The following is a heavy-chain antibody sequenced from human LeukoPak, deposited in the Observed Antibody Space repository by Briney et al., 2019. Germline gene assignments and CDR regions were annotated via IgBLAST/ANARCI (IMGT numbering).Heavy chain of an antibody. V-gene: IGHV3-21*01. CDR1: GFTFSSCS. CDR3: AREYCSSTSCEKDY. Sequence: GGSLRLSCAASGFTFSSCSMNWVRQAPGKGLEWVSSISSSSSYIYYADSVKGRFTISRDNAKNSLYLQMNSLRAEDTAVYYCAREYCSSTSCEKDYWGQGTLVTVSS. D-gene: IGHD2-2*01. CDR2: ISSSSSYI. J-gene: IGHJ4*02.